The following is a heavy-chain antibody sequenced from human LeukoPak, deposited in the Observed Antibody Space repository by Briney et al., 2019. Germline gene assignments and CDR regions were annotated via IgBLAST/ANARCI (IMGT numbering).Heavy chain of an antibody. J-gene: IGHJ6*03. CDR1: GGSFSGYY. D-gene: IGHD2-2*02. CDR2: IDHSGTT. CDR3: ATGRNGVVPAPILGVGPWYNYHYMDV. V-gene: IGHV4-34*01. Sequence: PETLSLTCVVYGGSFSGYYWSWIRQPPGKGLEWIGEIDHSGTTNYNPFLKSRVTMSVDTSKNQFSLMVSSVTAADTAVYYCATGRNGVVPAPILGVGPWYNYHYMDVWGKGTTVTVSS.